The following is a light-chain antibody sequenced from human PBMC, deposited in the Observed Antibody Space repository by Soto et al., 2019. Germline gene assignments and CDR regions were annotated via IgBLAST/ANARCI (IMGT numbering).Light chain of an antibody. J-gene: IGKJ2*01. CDR3: QHSYCNFREYT. V-gene: IGKV1-39*01. Sequence: DIQMTQSPSSLSASVGDRVTITCRASQSVSTYLNWYQQKPGKAPSLLIYGASTLHSGVPSRFSGGGSGTDFTLTISSLEPEDFATYYCQHSYCNFREYTFGQGTKLESK. CDR2: GAS. CDR1: QSVSTY.